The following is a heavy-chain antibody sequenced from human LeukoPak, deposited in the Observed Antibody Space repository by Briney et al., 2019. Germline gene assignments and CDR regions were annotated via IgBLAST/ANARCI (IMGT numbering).Heavy chain of an antibody. Sequence: PSQTLSLTCTVSGGSISSGGYYWSWIRQHPGKGLEWIGYIYYSGSTYYNPSLKSRVTISVDTSKNQFSLKLSSVTAADTAVYYCARWSRSYRMFDPWGQGTLVTASS. CDR1: GGSISSGGYY. J-gene: IGHJ5*02. V-gene: IGHV4-31*03. D-gene: IGHD3-16*02. CDR3: ARWSRSYRMFDP. CDR2: IYYSGST.